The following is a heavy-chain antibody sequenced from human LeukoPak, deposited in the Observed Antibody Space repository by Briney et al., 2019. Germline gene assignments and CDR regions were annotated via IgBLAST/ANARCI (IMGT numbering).Heavy chain of an antibody. CDR3: ARVLWFGELVERFDY. CDR1: GYTFTSYG. Sequence: GASVKVSCKASGYTFTSYGISWVRQATGQGLEWMGWMNPNSGNTGYAQKFQGRVTMTRNTSISTAYMELSSLRSEDTAVYYCARVLWFGELVERFDYWGQGTLVTVSS. D-gene: IGHD3-10*01. CDR2: MNPNSGNT. V-gene: IGHV1-8*02. J-gene: IGHJ4*02.